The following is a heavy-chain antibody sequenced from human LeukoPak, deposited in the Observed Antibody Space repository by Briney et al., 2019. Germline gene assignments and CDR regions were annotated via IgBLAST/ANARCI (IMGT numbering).Heavy chain of an antibody. CDR1: GFTFSSYG. D-gene: IGHD3-22*01. CDR3: ARDPTPYYESSGYSDY. J-gene: IGHJ4*02. CDR2: ISYEGSSK. Sequence: PGGSLRLSCAASGFTFSSYGMHWVRQAPGKGLEWVAVISYEGSSKNYADSVKGRFIISRDNSKNTMYLQMNSLRAEDTAIYYCARDPTPYYESSGYSDYWGQGTLVTVSS. V-gene: IGHV3-30*03.